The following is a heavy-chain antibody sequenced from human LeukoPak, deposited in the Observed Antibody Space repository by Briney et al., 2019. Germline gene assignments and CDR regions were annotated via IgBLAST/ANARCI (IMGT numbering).Heavy chain of an antibody. J-gene: IGHJ3*02. Sequence: PSETLSLTCTVSGGSISSGSYYWSWIRQPAGKGLEWIGRIYTSGSTNYNPSLKSRVTISVDTSKNQFSLKLSSVTAADTAVYYCARGIAAAGTGGDAFDIWGQGTMVTVSS. CDR3: ARGIAAAGTGGDAFDI. V-gene: IGHV4-61*02. CDR2: IYTSGST. D-gene: IGHD6-13*01. CDR1: GGSISSGSYY.